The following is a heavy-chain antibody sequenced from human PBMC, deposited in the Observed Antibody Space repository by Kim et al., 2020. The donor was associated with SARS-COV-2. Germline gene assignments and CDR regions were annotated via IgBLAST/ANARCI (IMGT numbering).Heavy chain of an antibody. J-gene: IGHJ6*03. CDR3: ARDSTDFYYYYYYMDV. CDR2: IIPILGIA. D-gene: IGHD3-3*02. Sequence: SVKVSCKASGGTFSSYAISWVRQAPGQGLEWMGRIIPILGIANYAQKFQGRVTITADKSTSTAYMELSSLRSEDTAVYYCARDSTDFYYYYYYMDVWGKGTAVAVSS. V-gene: IGHV1-69*04. CDR1: GGTFSSYA.